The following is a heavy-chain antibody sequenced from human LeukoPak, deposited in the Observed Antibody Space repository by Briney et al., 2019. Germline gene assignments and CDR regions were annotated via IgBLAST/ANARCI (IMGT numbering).Heavy chain of an antibody. CDR3: ARIHIAVAGITDY. J-gene: IGHJ4*02. CDR1: GFTFSSYS. Sequence: GGSLRLSCAASGFTFSSYSMNWVRQAPGKGLEWVSSISSKSTYIYYADSVKGRFTIPRDNAKSSLYLQMNSLRAEDTAIYYCARIHIAVAGITDYWGQGTLVTVSS. V-gene: IGHV3-21*01. D-gene: IGHD6-19*01. CDR2: ISSKSTYI.